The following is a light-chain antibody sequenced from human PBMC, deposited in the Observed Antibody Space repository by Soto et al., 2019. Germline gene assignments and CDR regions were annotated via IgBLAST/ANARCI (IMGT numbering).Light chain of an antibody. J-gene: IGKJ1*01. Sequence: AIQMTQSPSSLSASVGDRVTITCRASQDIRTELGWYQQKPGNAPKLLIYATSILQSGVPSRFSGIGSGTDFTLTISSLQPEDFATYYCLQDYSYPRTFVQGTKVEIK. CDR2: ATS. V-gene: IGKV1-6*01. CDR1: QDIRTE. CDR3: LQDYSYPRT.